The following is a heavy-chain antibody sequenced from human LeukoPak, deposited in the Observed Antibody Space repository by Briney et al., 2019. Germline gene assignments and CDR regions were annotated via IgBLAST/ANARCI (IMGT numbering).Heavy chain of an antibody. CDR2: INEDGSGK. J-gene: IGHJ4*02. V-gene: IGHV3-7*04. D-gene: IGHD3-10*01. Sequence: GGSLRLSCAASGFTFSSYWMTWFRQAPGKGLEWVANINEDGSGKFYLDSVKGRFTISRDNAKNSLNLQMITLRADDTAVYYCARDSSRASGSSKDCWVQGTLVIVSS. CDR3: ARDSSRASGSSKDC. CDR1: GFTFSSYW.